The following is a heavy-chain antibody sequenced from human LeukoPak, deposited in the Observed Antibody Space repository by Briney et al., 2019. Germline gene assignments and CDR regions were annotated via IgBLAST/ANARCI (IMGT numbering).Heavy chain of an antibody. CDR1: GGTFSSYA. CDR2: IIPIFGTA. CDR3: ASVRGITIFGVVIPDAFDI. Sequence: ASVKVSCKASGGTFSSYAISWVRQAPGQGLEWMGGIIPIFGTANYAQKFQGRVTITTDESTSTAYMELSSLRSEDTAVYYCASVRGITIFGVVIPDAFDIWGQGTMVTVSS. J-gene: IGHJ3*02. D-gene: IGHD3-3*01. V-gene: IGHV1-69*05.